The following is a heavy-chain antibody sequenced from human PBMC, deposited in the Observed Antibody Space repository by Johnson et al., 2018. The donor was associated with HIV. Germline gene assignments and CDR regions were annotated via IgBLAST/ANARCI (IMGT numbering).Heavy chain of an antibody. CDR1: GFTFDDYG. CDR2: INWNGGTT. Sequence: VQLVESGGGVVRPGGSLRLSCAASGFTFDDYGVSWVRQAPGKGLEWVSGINWNGGTTYYADSVKGRFTISRDNSKNTLYLQMNSLRAEDTAVYYCASLGLDLLVKAPLSVVFDAFDIWGQGTMVTVSS. J-gene: IGHJ3*02. CDR3: ASLGLDLLVKAPLSVVFDAFDI. D-gene: IGHD3-16*01. V-gene: IGHV3-20*04.